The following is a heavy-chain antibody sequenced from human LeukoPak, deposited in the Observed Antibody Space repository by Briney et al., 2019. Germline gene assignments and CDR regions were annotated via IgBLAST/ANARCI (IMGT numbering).Heavy chain of an antibody. CDR1: GFTFSSFT. D-gene: IGHD3-10*01. CDR3: AKGQLLWFGELSSFDY. CDR2: ISYDGSSK. J-gene: IGHJ4*02. V-gene: IGHV3-30-3*01. Sequence: PGGSLRLSCAASGFTFSSFTMHWVRQAPGKGLEWVALISYDGSSKYYADSVKGRFTISRDNSKNTLYLQMNSLRAEDTAVYYCAKGQLLWFGELSSFDYWGQGTLVTVSS.